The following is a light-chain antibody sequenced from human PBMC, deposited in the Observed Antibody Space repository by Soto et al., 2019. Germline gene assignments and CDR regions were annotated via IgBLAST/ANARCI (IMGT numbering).Light chain of an antibody. CDR3: QRYGSCRWE. CDR1: QSVSSSY. V-gene: IGKV3-20*01. Sequence: SQSVSSSYLAWYQQKPGQAPRLLIYGASSRATGIPSRFSDTRSGSGFGLTIDPLEPEDVGSSYRQRYGSCRWEFDRGSKVDIK. J-gene: IGKJ3*01. CDR2: GAS.